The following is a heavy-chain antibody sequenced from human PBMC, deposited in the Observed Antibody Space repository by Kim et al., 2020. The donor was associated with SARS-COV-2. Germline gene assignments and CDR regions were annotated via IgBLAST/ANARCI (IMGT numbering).Heavy chain of an antibody. CDR2: IIPIFGTA. CDR1: GGTFSSYA. J-gene: IGHJ6*02. CDR3: ARGERAFYGMDV. V-gene: IGHV1-69*13. Sequence: SVKVSCKASGGTFSSYAISWVRQAPGQGLEWMGGIIPIFGTANYAQKFQGRVTITADESTSTAYMELSSLRSEDTAVYYCARGERAFYGMDVWGQGTTVTVSS.